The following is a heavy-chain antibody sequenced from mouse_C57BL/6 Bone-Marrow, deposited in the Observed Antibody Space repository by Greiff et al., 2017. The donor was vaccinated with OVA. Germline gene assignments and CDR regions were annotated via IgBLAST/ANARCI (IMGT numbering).Heavy chain of an antibody. CDR3: AREGFYYYGSSSFDY. CDR1: GYAFSSSW. V-gene: IGHV1-82*01. D-gene: IGHD1-1*01. J-gene: IGHJ2*01. CDR2: IYPGDGDT. Sequence: QVQLQQSGPELVKPGASVKISCKASGYAFSSSWMNWVKQRPGKGLEWIGRIYPGDGDTNYNGKFKGKATLTADKSSSTAYMQLSSLTSEDSAVYFCAREGFYYYGSSSFDYWGQGTTLTVSS.